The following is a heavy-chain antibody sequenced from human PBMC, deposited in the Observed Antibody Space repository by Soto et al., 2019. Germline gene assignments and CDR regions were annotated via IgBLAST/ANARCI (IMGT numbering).Heavy chain of an antibody. Sequence: ASVKVSCKASGYTFTGYYMHWVRQAPGQGLEWMGWINPNSGGTSYAQKFQGRVTMTRDTSTSTVYMELSSLRSEDTAVYYCARDRPMRIPTTVTLAFDIWGQGTMVT. CDR1: GYTFTGYY. D-gene: IGHD4-17*01. CDR3: ARDRPMRIPTTVTLAFDI. CDR2: INPNSGGT. J-gene: IGHJ3*02. V-gene: IGHV1-2*02.